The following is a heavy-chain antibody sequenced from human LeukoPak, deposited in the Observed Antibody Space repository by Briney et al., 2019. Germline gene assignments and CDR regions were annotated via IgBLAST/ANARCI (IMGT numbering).Heavy chain of an antibody. CDR3: AKDRYSGLNTIDY. D-gene: IGHD6-13*01. CDR2: ISYDGSYK. V-gene: IGHV3-30*18. Sequence: PGGSLRLSCAASEFTFSTYGMHRVRQAPGKGLEWVAVISYDGSYKFYADSVKGRFTISRDNSKSTLYLQMNSLRAEDTAVYYCAKDRYSGLNTIDYWGQGTLVTVSS. J-gene: IGHJ4*02. CDR1: EFTFSTYG.